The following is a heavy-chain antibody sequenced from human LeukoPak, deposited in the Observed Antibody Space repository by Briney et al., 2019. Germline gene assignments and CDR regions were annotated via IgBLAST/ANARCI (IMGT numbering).Heavy chain of an antibody. V-gene: IGHV4-34*01. CDR1: GGSFSGYY. Sequence: SETLSLTCAVYGGSFSGYYWGWIRQPPGKGLEWIGSIYYSGSTYYNPSLKSRVTVSVDTSKNQFSLKLSSVTAADTAVYYCARLSSSWYQDWYFDLWGRGTLVTVSS. CDR3: ARLSSSWYQDWYFDL. J-gene: IGHJ2*01. D-gene: IGHD6-13*01. CDR2: IYYSGST.